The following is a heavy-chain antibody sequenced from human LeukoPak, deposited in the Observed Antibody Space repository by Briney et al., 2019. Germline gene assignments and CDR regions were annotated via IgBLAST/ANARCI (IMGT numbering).Heavy chain of an antibody. CDR3: ASGGDAGY. D-gene: IGHD2-21*02. CDR2: ISYDGSNK. J-gene: IGHJ4*02. Sequence: GGSLRLSCAASGFTFSGYAMHWVRQAPGKGLEWVAVISYDGSNKYYADSVKGRFTISRDNSKNTLYLQMNSLRAEDTAVYYCASGGDAGYWGQGTLVTVSS. CDR1: GFTFSGYA. V-gene: IGHV3-30-3*01.